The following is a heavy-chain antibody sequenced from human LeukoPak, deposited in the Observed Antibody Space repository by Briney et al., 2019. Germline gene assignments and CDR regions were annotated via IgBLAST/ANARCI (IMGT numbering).Heavy chain of an antibody. CDR3: TRRMVVTDFGY. CDR1: GFTFSGSA. J-gene: IGHJ4*02. D-gene: IGHD4-23*01. V-gene: IGHV3-73*01. CDR2: IRSKANSYAT. Sequence: GGSLRLSCAASGFTFSGSAMHWVRPASGEWLEWGGRIRSKANSYATAYAASVKVRFTIYRDDSKNTADLQMNSLKTEDTAVYYCTRRMVVTDFGYWGQGTLVTVSS.